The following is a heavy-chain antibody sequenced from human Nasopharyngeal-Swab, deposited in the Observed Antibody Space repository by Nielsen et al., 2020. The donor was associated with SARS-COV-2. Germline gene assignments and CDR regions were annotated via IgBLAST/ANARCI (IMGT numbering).Heavy chain of an antibody. V-gene: IGHV4-39*07. Sequence: SETLPLTCTVSGGSISSSSYYWAWLRQPPGKGLEWIGTIYYSGSTYYNPSLKSRLTLSVDTSTNQFSLKLSSLTAADTAVYYCARGTNYDFWSNYAHYYFDYWGQGALVTVSS. CDR2: IYYSGST. D-gene: IGHD3-3*01. CDR3: ARGTNYDFWSNYAHYYFDY. J-gene: IGHJ4*02. CDR1: GGSISSSSYY.